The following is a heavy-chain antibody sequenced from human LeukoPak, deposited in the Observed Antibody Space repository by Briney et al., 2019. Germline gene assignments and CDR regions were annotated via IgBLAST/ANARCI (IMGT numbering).Heavy chain of an antibody. CDR3: ARVGVFDGSRRQFDY. CDR2: VYHSGST. CDR1: GGSISSSY. Sequence: PSETLSLTCTVSGGSISSSYWSWIRQSPGKGLEWIGYVYHSGSTNYNPSLKSRVTISVDTSKNQFSLRLSSVTAADAAVYYCARVGVFDGSRRQFDYWGQGTLVSVSS. V-gene: IGHV4-59*08. D-gene: IGHD3-22*01. J-gene: IGHJ4*02.